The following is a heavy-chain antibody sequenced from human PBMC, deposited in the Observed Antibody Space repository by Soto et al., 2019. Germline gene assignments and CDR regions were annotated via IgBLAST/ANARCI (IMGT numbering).Heavy chain of an antibody. Sequence: KPSETLSLTCAVSGYSISSGYYWGWIRQPPGKGLEWIGSIYHSGSTYYNPALKSRVTISVDTSKNQFSLKLSSVTAADTAVYDCARGDTRLAELSHNYWGQGKLVTVSS. V-gene: IGHV4-38-2*01. CDR2: IYHSGST. CDR1: GYSISSGYY. J-gene: IGHJ4*02. CDR3: ARGDTRLAELSHNY. D-gene: IGHD3-16*02.